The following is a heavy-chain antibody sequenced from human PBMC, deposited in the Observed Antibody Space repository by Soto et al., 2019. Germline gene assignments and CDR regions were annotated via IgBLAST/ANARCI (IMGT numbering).Heavy chain of an antibody. J-gene: IGHJ6*02. CDR3: ASGGYSGYHYDPYYYGMDV. CDR1: GGIFSTYA. CDR2: IIPMFGTP. Sequence: QVQLVQSGAEVKKPGSPVKVSCKASGGIFSTYAISWVRQAPGQGLEWMGGIIPMFGTPNYAQKFQGRVTITADKSTSTAYMELSSLRSEDTAVYYCASGGYSGYHYDPYYYGMDVWGQGTTVTVSS. V-gene: IGHV1-69*06. D-gene: IGHD5-12*01.